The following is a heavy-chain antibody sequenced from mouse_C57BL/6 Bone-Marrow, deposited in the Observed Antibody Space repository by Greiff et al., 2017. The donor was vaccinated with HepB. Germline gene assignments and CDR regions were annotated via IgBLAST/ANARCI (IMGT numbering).Heavy chain of an antibody. CDR3: ARIVTTNY. CDR1: GYTFTSYT. Sequence: QVHVKQSGAELARPGASVKMSCKASGYTFTSYTMHWVKQRPGQGLEWIGYINPSSGYTKYNQKFKDKATLTADKSSSTAYMQLSSLTSEDSAVYYCARIVTTNYWGQGTTLTVSS. CDR2: INPSSGYT. J-gene: IGHJ2*01. D-gene: IGHD2-5*01. V-gene: IGHV1-4*01.